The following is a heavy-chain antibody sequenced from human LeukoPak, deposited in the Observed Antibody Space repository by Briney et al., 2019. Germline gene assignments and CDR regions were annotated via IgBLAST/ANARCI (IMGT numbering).Heavy chain of an antibody. CDR2: IYYSGST. CDR1: GGSISSGGYY. CDR3: ARGNSSSLSRAIDY. D-gene: IGHD6-13*01. Sequence: SETLSLTCTVSGGSISSGGYYWSWIRQHPGKGLEWIGYIYYSGSTNYNPSLKSRVTISVDTSKNQFSLKLSSVTAADTAVYYCARGNSSSLSRAIDYWGQGTLVTVSS. J-gene: IGHJ4*02. V-gene: IGHV4-61*08.